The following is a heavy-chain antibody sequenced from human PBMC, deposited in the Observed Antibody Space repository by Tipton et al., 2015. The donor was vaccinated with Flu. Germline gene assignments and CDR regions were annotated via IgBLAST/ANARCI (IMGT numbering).Heavy chain of an antibody. Sequence: TLSLTCTVSGGSISTSGYYWGWIGQPPGKGLEWIGSIRYGGSSYYTPSLKSRVTISLDMSKDQFSLKLASVTSADTAVYYCARVWSSFVATASLDYWGRGSLVPVSS. CDR1: GGSISTSGYY. CDR3: ARVWSSFVATASLDY. V-gene: IGHV4-39*07. CDR2: IRYGGSS. J-gene: IGHJ4*02. D-gene: IGHD1-1*01.